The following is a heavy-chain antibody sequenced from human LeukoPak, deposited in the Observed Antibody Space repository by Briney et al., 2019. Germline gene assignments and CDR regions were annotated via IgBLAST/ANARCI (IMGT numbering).Heavy chain of an antibody. D-gene: IGHD3-22*01. CDR3: ASPKSRITVIDMHRGAFDI. Sequence: GAAVTVSFKASGGTFSSYAISWVRQAPGQGLEWMGGIIPIFGTANYAHKFQGRVTLTTDEPTSTASMEMSRLRSEDTAVYYCASPKSRITVIDMHRGAFDIWGQGTMVTVSS. J-gene: IGHJ3*02. CDR1: GGTFSSYA. CDR2: IIPIFGTA. V-gene: IGHV1-69*05.